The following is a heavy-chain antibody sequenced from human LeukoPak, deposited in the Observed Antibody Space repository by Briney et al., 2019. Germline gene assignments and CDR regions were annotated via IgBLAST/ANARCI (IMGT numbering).Heavy chain of an antibody. CDR3: ARGGGRSGSYYHWFDP. CDR1: GGTFSSYA. CDR2: IIPIFGTA. J-gene: IGHJ5*02. D-gene: IGHD3-10*01. V-gene: IGHV1-69*13. Sequence: GASVKVSCKASGGTFSSYAISWVRQAPGQGLEWMGGIIPIFGTANYAQKFQGRVTITADESTSTAYMELSSLRSEDTAVYYCARGGGRSGSYYHWFDPWGQGTLVTVSS.